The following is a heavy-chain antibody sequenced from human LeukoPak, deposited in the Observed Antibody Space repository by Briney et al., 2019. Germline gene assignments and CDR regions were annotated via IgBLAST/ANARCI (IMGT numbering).Heavy chain of an antibody. V-gene: IGHV3-11*04. CDR2: ISSSGSTV. D-gene: IGHD2-15*01. CDR3: ARVLRYCSGGNCYSGGLGYMDV. CDR1: GFTFSDYY. Sequence: GGSLRLSCAASGFTFSDYYMSWIRQAPGKGLEWVSYISSSGSTVYYADSVKGRFTISRDNAKNSLYLQMNSLRAEDTAVYYCARVLRYCSGGNCYSGGLGYMDVWGKGTTVTISS. J-gene: IGHJ6*03.